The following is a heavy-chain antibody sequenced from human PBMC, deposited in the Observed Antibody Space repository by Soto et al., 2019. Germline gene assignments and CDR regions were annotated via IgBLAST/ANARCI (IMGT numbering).Heavy chain of an antibody. CDR1: GFTFSSYA. Sequence: GGSLRLSCAASGFTFSSYAMSWVRQAPGKGLEWVSAISGSGGSTYYADSVKGRFTISRDNSKNTLYLQMNSLRAEDKAVYYWAKDPNRNFVVVPAATYNWFDPWGQGTLVTVSS. D-gene: IGHD2-2*01. CDR3: AKDPNRNFVVVPAATYNWFDP. V-gene: IGHV3-23*01. CDR2: ISGSGGST. J-gene: IGHJ5*02.